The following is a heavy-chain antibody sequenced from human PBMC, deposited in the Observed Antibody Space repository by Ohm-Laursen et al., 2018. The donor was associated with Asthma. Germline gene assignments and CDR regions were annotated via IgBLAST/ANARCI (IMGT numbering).Heavy chain of an antibody. D-gene: IGHD3-10*01. CDR2: IRSKAYGGTT. V-gene: IGHV3-49*03. CDR3: TSTYYYGSGSYYDYYYYYGMDV. CDR1: GFTFGDYA. J-gene: IGHJ6*02. Sequence: SLRLSCSASGFTFGDYAMSWFRQAPGKGLEWVGFIRSKAYGGTTEYAESVKGRFTISRDDSKSIAYLQMNSLETEDTAVYYCTSTYYYGSGSYYDYYYYYGMDVWGQGTTVTVSS.